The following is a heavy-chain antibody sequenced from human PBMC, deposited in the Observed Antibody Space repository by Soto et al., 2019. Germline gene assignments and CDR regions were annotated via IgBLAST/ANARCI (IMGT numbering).Heavy chain of an antibody. V-gene: IGHV5-10-1*01. D-gene: IGHD3-22*01. CDR3: AIRRTGVVVGGHDYHYGMDV. J-gene: IGHJ6*02. CDR2: IDPSDSYT. CDR1: GDSVTSYW. Sequence: PRESLQISCKGSGDSVTSYWISWVRQMPGKGLEWMGRIDPSDSYTNYSPSFQGHVTISADKSISTAYLQWSSLKASDTAMYYCAIRRTGVVVGGHDYHYGMDVWGQGATVTVSS.